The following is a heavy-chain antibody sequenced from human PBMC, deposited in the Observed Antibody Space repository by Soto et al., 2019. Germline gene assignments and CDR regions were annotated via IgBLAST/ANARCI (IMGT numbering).Heavy chain of an antibody. CDR2: ISYEGGNK. V-gene: IGHV3-30*03. J-gene: IGHJ4*02. D-gene: IGHD3-16*01. CDR3: ARSEGGSYPYFEY. Sequence: GGSLRLSCAASGFTFSSYDMHWVRQAPGKGLEWVAVISYEGGNKNYADSVKGRFTISRDNSQNTLYLQMSSLRAEDTAVYYCARSEGGSYPYFEYWGQGTLVTAPQ. CDR1: GFTFSSYD.